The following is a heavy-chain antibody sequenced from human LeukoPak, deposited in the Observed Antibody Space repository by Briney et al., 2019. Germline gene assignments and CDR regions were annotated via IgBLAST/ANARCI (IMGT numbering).Heavy chain of an antibody. V-gene: IGHV3-23*01. J-gene: IGHJ4*02. D-gene: IGHD5-18*01. CDR1: GFTFSSYA. CDR2: ISGSGGST. CDR3: AKDYEDTATYIDY. Sequence: GGSLRLSCAASGFTFSSYAMSWVRKAPGKGLEWGSAISGSGGSTYYADSVKGRFTISRDNSKNTLYLQMNSLRAEDTAVYYCAKDYEDTATYIDYWGQGTLVTVSS.